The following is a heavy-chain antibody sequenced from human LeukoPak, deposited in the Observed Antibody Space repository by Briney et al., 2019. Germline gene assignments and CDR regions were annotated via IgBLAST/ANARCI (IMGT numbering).Heavy chain of an antibody. D-gene: IGHD1-26*01. Sequence: PGGSLRLSCAASGFTFSAYALTWVRQAPGKGLEWVAVILSDGSEQYYADSVKGRFTISRDNSRNTLYLQMDSLRAEDTAVYYCARDGPTSYFDYWGQGTLVTVSS. CDR2: ILSDGSEQ. J-gene: IGHJ4*02. CDR3: ARDGPTSYFDY. CDR1: GFTFSAYA. V-gene: IGHV3-33*08.